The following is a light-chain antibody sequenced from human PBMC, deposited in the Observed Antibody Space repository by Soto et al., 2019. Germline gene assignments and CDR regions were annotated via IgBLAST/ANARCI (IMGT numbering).Light chain of an antibody. J-gene: IGLJ2*01. CDR1: SSDVGGYNF. CDR2: EVT. Sequence: QSVLTQPASVSGSPGQSITISCTGTSSDVGGYNFVSWYQQQPGKAPKLMVYEVTNRPSGVSYRFSGSKSGNTASLTISGLQAEDEADYFCSSYTTNKTLLFGGGTKLTVL. V-gene: IGLV2-14*01. CDR3: SSYTTNKTLL.